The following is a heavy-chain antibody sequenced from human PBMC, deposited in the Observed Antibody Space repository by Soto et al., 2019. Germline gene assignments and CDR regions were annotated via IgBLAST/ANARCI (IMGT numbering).Heavy chain of an antibody. CDR2: SRNKANSYIT. V-gene: IGHV3-72*01. D-gene: IGHD1-26*01. CDR3: ATEGRSGSYSGGYFEY. J-gene: IGHJ4*02. Sequence: EVQLVESGGGLVQPGGSLRLSCAASGFTFSDYYMDWVRQAPGKGLEWVGRSRNKANSYITEYAASVTGRFTISRDDSKTSLYLQMNSLKTDDTAVYYCATEGRSGSYSGGYFEYWGQGTLVTVSS. CDR1: GFTFSDYY.